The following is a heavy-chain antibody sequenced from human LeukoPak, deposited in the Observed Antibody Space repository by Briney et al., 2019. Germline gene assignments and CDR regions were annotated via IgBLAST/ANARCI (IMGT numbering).Heavy chain of an antibody. V-gene: IGHV4-38-2*02. CDR2: IYHSGST. Sequence: SETLSLTCIVSSYSVRSAYYWGWIRQPPGKGLEWIGNIYHSGSTYYNPSLKSRVTISVDTSKNQFSLKLSSVTAADTAVYYCARERRITMVRGVIITGWFDPWGQGTLVTVSS. D-gene: IGHD3-10*01. J-gene: IGHJ5*02. CDR1: SYSVRSAYY. CDR3: ARERRITMVRGVIITGWFDP.